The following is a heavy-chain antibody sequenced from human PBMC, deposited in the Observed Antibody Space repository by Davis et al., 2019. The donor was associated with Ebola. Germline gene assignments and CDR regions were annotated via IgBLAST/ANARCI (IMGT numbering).Heavy chain of an antibody. CDR3: AKVQRGA. Sequence: GESLKISCAASGFTFSSYAMHWVRQAPGKGLEYVSAISSNGGSTYYANSVKGRFTISRDNSKNTLYLQMNSLRAEDTAVYYCAKVQRGAWGQGTLVTVSS. CDR2: ISSNGGST. D-gene: IGHD5-18*01. V-gene: IGHV3-64*01. J-gene: IGHJ5*02. CDR1: GFTFSSYA.